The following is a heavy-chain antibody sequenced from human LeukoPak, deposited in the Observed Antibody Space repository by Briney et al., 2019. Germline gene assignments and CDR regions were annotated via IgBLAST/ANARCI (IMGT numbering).Heavy chain of an antibody. J-gene: IGHJ4*02. CDR1: GGSISSYY. V-gene: IGHV4-59*08. CDR2: IYYSGST. CDR3: ARQYCTNGVCLVDY. Sequence: SETLSLTCTVSGGSISSYYWIWLRQPPGKGLEWIGYIYYSGSTNYNPSLKSRVTISVDTSKNQFSLKLTSVTAADTAVYYCARQYCTNGVCLVDYWGQGTLVTVSS. D-gene: IGHD2-8*01.